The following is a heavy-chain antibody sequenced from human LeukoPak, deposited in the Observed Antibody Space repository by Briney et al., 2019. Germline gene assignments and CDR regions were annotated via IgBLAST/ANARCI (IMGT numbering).Heavy chain of an antibody. V-gene: IGHV3-23*01. J-gene: IGHJ4*02. CDR2: LRGAERTP. Sequence: GGSLRLSCAASGFTLTSYTMSWVRQAPGKGLEWVSSLRGAERTPYYAESVKGRFTISRDNSENTLYLQMNSLRAEDTAVYYCAKHGGLYQLLFYFDYRGQGTLVTVSS. D-gene: IGHD2-2*01. CDR3: AKHGGLYQLLFYFDY. CDR1: GFTLTSYT.